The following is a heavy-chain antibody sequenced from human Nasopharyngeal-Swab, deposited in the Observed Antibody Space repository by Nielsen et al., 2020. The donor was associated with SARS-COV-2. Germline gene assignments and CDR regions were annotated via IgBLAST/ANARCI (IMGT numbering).Heavy chain of an antibody. CDR2: LSGDGSNT. J-gene: IGHJ4*02. CDR1: GSGFTFSSYA. Sequence: GESLKISCTASGSGFTFSSYAMTWVRRAPGKGLDWVSALSGDGSNTYYADSVRGRFTISRDNSKNTVSLQMNSLRAEDTAVYYCARYDDYYDSSGYAYWGQGTLVTVSS. D-gene: IGHD3-22*01. CDR3: ARYDDYYDSSGYAY. V-gene: IGHV3-23*01.